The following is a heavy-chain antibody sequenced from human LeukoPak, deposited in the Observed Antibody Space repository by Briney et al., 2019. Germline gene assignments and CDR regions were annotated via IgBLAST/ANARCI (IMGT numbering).Heavy chain of an antibody. Sequence: SETLSLTCTVSGYSISSGYYWGWIRRPPGKGLEWIGSIYHSGSTYYNPSLKSRVTISVDTSKNQFSLKLSSVIAADTAVYYCARTTEGYCSSASCFGFSYSYYMDVWGKGTTVTISS. CDR2: IYHSGST. J-gene: IGHJ6*03. V-gene: IGHV4-38-2*02. D-gene: IGHD2-2*01. CDR1: GYSISSGYY. CDR3: ARTTEGYCSSASCFGFSYSYYMDV.